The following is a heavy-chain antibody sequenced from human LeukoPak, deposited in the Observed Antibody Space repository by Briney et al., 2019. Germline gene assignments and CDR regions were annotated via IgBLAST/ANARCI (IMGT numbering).Heavy chain of an antibody. D-gene: IGHD2-15*01. J-gene: IGHJ4*02. CDR3: AKEAMPLVVVAATVDY. V-gene: IGHV3-23*01. Sequence: GGSLRLSCAASGFTISSYAMSCVRKGPGQGQELVSTVSGSGGSTYYSDSVKRRLQISRDNSKNTLYLQMNSLRAEDTAVYYCAKEAMPLVVVAATVDYWGQGTLVTVSS. CDR2: VSGSGGST. CDR1: GFTISSYA.